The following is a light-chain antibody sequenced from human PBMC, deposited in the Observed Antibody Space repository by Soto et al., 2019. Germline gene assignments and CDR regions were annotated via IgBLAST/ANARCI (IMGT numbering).Light chain of an antibody. J-gene: IGLJ3*02. CDR3: CSYAGSSTYWV. CDR2: EVS. Sequence: SVLTQPASVSGSPGQSITISCTGTSSDVGSYNLVSWYQQHPGKAPKLMIYEVSKRPSGVSNRFSGSKSGNTASLTISGLQAEDEDDYDCCSYAGSSTYWVFGGGTKLTVL. V-gene: IGLV2-23*02. CDR1: SSDVGSYNL.